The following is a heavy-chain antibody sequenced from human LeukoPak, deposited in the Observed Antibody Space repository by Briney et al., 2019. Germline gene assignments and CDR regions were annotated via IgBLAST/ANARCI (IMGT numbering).Heavy chain of an antibody. J-gene: IGHJ2*01. D-gene: IGHD3-10*01. Sequence: PGGSLRLSCAASGFTFSSYDMHWVRQATGEGLEWVSAIGTAGDTYYPGSVKGRFTISRENAKNSLYLQMNSLRAEDTAVYYCARVNYYGSGSYYASYWYFDLWGRGTLVTVSS. CDR3: ARVNYYGSGSYYASYWYFDL. V-gene: IGHV3-13*01. CDR2: IGTAGDT. CDR1: GFTFSSYD.